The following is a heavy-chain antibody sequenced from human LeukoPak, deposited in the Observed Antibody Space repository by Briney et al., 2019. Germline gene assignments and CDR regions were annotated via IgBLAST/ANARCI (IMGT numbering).Heavy chain of an antibody. J-gene: IGHJ4*02. CDR3: ARGPDYGDRRYYFDY. D-gene: IGHD4-17*01. CDR2: IYYSGST. V-gene: IGHV4-59*01. Sequence: PSQTLSLTCTVSGGSISSYYWSWIRQPPGKGLEWIGYIYYSGSTNYNPSLKSRVTISVDTSKNQFSLKLSSVTAADTAVYYCARGPDYGDRRYYFDYWGQGTLVTVSS. CDR1: GGSISSYY.